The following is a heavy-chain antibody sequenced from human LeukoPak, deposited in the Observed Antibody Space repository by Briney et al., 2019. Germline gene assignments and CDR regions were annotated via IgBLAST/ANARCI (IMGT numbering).Heavy chain of an antibody. CDR3: AKGISGYARFDP. V-gene: IGHV3-23*01. CDR2: ISGSGGST. D-gene: IGHD5-12*01. CDR1: GFTFSDYY. J-gene: IGHJ5*02. Sequence: PGGSLRLSCAASGFTFSDYYMSWIRQAPGKGLEWVSAISGSGGSTYYADSVKGRFTISRDNSKNTLYLQMNSLRAEDTAVYYCAKGISGYARFDPWGQGTLVTVSS.